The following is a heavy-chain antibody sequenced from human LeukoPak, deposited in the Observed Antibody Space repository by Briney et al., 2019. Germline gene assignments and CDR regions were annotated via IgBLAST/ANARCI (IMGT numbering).Heavy chain of an antibody. CDR2: INHSGST. J-gene: IGHJ4*02. CDR1: GGSFSGYY. D-gene: IGHD6-13*01. CDR3: ARDQTTLRLAAAGIR. V-gene: IGHV4-34*01. Sequence: SETLSLTCAVYGGSFSGYYWSWIRQPPGKGLEWIGEINHSGSTNYNPSLKSRVTISVDTSKNQFSLKLSSVTAADTAVYYCARDQTTLRLAAAGIRWGQGTLVTVSS.